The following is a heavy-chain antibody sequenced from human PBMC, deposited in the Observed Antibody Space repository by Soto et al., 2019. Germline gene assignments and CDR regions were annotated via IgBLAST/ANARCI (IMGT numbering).Heavy chain of an antibody. CDR3: ARAVFCTDGFCFPNWLDP. D-gene: IGHD2-8*01. V-gene: IGHV4-30-2*01. CDR1: GDSINDDGHS. Sequence: HLQLQESGSRLVKPSETLSLTCTVSGDSINDDGHSWSWIRQPPGEALEWIGYIYQTGTTQYNPSLRSRVSLSADRSKNQFSLHLTSVTAADTAVYYCARAVFCTDGFCFPNWLDPWGQGILVTVSS. J-gene: IGHJ5*02. CDR2: IYQTGTT.